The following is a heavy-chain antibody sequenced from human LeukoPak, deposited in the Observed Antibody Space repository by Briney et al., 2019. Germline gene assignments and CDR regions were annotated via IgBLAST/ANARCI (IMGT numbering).Heavy chain of an antibody. CDR1: GFTFSSYA. J-gene: IGHJ4*02. Sequence: PPGGSLRLSCAASGFTFSSYAMSWVRQAPGKGLEWVSAISGIGASTYYADSVKGRFTISRDNSKNTLFLQMNSLRAEDTAVYYCAKEYCSGASCYLDYWGQGTLVTVSS. CDR3: AKEYCSGASCYLDY. CDR2: ISGIGAST. D-gene: IGHD2-15*01. V-gene: IGHV3-23*01.